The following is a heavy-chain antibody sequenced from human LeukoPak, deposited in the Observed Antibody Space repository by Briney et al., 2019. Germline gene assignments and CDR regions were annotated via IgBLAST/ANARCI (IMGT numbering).Heavy chain of an antibody. CDR1: GFTLSSYG. CDR3: AREDSSGWYYFDY. CDR2: IWYDGSNK. J-gene: IGHJ4*02. Sequence: GRSLRLSCAASGFTLSSYGMHWVRQAPGKGLEWVAVIWYDGSNKYYADSVKGRFTISRDNSKNTLYLQMISLRAEDTAVYYCAREDSSGWYYFDYWGQGTLVTVSS. V-gene: IGHV3-33*01. D-gene: IGHD6-19*01.